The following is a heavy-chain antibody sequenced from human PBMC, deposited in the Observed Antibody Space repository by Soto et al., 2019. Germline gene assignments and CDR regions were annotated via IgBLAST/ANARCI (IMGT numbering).Heavy chain of an antibody. CDR3: AREYDTLTSTGMDV. D-gene: IGHD3-9*01. Sequence: QVQLVQSGAEVKKPGASVNVSCQASGYSFSTYYMHWVRQAPGQGFEWMGIVNPRSGSASYAQKFQGRVKSARDTSTNTFYMDLSRLTSEDTAVYFCAREYDTLTSTGMDVWGQGTTVIVSS. CDR2: VNPRSGSA. CDR1: GYSFSTYY. V-gene: IGHV1-46*01. J-gene: IGHJ6*02.